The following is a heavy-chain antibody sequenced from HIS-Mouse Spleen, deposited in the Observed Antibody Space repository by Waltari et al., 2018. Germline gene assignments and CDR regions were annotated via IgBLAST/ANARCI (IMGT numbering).Heavy chain of an antibody. CDR2: IYYSGST. CDR1: GCSISSSSYY. CDR3: AREIPYSSSWYDWYFDL. D-gene: IGHD6-13*01. Sequence: QLQLQESGPGLVKPSETLSLTCTGSGCSISSSSYYWGWIRQPPGKGLEWIGSIYYSGSTYYNPSLKSRVTISVDTSKNQLSLKLSSVTAADTAVYYCAREIPYSSSWYDWYFDLWGRGTLVTVSS. V-gene: IGHV4-39*07. J-gene: IGHJ2*01.